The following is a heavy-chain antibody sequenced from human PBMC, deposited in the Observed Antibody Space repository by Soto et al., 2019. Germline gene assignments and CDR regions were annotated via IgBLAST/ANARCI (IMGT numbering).Heavy chain of an antibody. Sequence: VQLVESGGGVVQPGRSLRLSCAASGFTFRTYGMYWVRQAPGKGLEWVAVIWYDASNKYYADSVKGRFTISRDNSENTLYLPMNSLRAEDTAVSYCARGRVDGGELDLWGQGTLVTVSS. CDR3: ARGRVDGGELDL. D-gene: IGHD1-26*01. J-gene: IGHJ4*02. V-gene: IGHV3-33*01. CDR1: GFTFRTYG. CDR2: IWYDASNK.